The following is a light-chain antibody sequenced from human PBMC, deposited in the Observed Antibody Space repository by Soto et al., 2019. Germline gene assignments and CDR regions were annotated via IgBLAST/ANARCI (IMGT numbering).Light chain of an antibody. CDR1: SSDVGGYKF. Sequence: QSALTQPASVSGSPGQSITISCAGTSSDVGGYKFVSWYQQHPGKAPKLIIYEVTNRPSGVSNRFSGSKSGNTASLTISGLQAEDEADYYCYSYTSRSTWLFGGGTQLTVL. J-gene: IGLJ3*02. V-gene: IGLV2-14*01. CDR2: EVT. CDR3: YSYTSRSTWL.